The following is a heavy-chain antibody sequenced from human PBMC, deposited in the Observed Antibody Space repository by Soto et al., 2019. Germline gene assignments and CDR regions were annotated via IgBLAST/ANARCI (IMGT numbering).Heavy chain of an antibody. V-gene: IGHV4-59*01. J-gene: IGHJ4*02. CDR2: THHNGAT. CDR1: GGSISGYY. D-gene: IGHD6-19*01. Sequence: SETLSLTCTVSGGSISGYYWSWIRQPPGKGLERIGYTHHNGATNYNPSLESRVTISVDTSKNQFSLNLNSLTAADTAVYYCARGGWYLDHWGQGSLVTVS. CDR3: ARGGWYLDH.